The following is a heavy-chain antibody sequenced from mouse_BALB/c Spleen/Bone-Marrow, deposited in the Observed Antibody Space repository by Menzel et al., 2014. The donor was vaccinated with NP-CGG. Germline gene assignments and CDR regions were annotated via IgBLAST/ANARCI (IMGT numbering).Heavy chain of an antibody. V-gene: IGHV1S132*01. CDR1: GYTFTNYW. CDR3: SRNYDYDEGAWFTY. Sequence: VQLQQSGPEVVKPGASVKLSCKTSGYTFTNYWIQWVKQRPGQGLGWIGEIFPGTDTSYYNEKFKDKATLTVDTSSSTAYIQLSNLTSEDSAVYFCSRNYDYDEGAWFTYWGQGTLVTVSA. CDR2: IFPGTDTS. D-gene: IGHD2-4*01. J-gene: IGHJ3*01.